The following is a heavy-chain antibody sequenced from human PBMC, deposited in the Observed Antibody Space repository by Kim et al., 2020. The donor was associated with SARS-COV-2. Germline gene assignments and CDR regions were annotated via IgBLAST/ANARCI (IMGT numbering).Heavy chain of an antibody. V-gene: IGHV1-18*01. CDR1: GYTFTSQG. J-gene: IGHJ6*01. Sequence: ASVKVSCKASGYTFTSQGINWVRQAPGQWPEWMGWISPLNGKTKFAQKLQGRVVMTRETSTTTVEMERRSLTSDDTAVSYCARDGGITRGIDVRGQGTPV. CDR2: ISPLNGKT. CDR3: ARDGGITRGIDV. D-gene: IGHD1-7*01.